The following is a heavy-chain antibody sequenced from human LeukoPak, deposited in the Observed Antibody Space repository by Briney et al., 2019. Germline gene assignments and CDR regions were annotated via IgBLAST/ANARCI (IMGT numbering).Heavy chain of an antibody. J-gene: IGHJ4*02. D-gene: IGHD3-22*01. V-gene: IGHV3-30*03. Sequence: GGSLRLSCAASGFTFSTYGMHWVRQAPAKGLDWVAVISYDGSNYYYADSVKGRFTISRENSKNTLYLQMNSLRAEDTAVYYCARTYYDSTGYYGWEYYFDYWGQGTLVTVSS. CDR3: ARTYYDSTGYYGWEYYFDY. CDR2: ISYDGSNY. CDR1: GFTFSTYG.